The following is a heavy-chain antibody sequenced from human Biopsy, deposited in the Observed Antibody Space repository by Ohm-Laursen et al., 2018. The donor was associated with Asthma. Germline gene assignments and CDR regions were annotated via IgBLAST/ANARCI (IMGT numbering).Heavy chain of an antibody. J-gene: IGHJ4*02. CDR1: GFTFRSYA. D-gene: IGHD3-3*01. V-gene: IGHV3-30-3*01. CDR3: ARDVMEWYLPAFDY. Sequence: SLRLSCTASGFTFRSYAMHWVRQAPGKGLEWVAVGGSYYDGGLKYYADSVNGRFTVSRDDSKNTLYLQMNSLRPDDTAVYYCARDVMEWYLPAFDYWGQGTLVTVSS. CDR2: GGSYYDGGLK.